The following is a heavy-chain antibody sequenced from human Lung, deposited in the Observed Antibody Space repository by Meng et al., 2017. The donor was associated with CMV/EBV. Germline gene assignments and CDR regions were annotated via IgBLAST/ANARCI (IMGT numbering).Heavy chain of an antibody. Sequence: SETLSLTCAVSGGVINVYYWTWIRQPPGKGLEWVATISYDGTTSYNPSLNSRVPISLDTSKSQFSLKLTSVTAADTALYYCAGLRSSGKYVHHWFDPWGQGTLVTVSS. V-gene: IGHV4-59*12. CDR2: ISYDGTT. CDR1: GGVINVYY. CDR3: AGLRSSGKYVHHWFDP. J-gene: IGHJ5*02. D-gene: IGHD3-10*02.